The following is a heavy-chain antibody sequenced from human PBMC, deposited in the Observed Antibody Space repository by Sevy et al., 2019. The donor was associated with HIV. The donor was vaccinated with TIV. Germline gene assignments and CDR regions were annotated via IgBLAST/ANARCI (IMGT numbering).Heavy chain of an antibody. Sequence: ASVKVSCKASGYTFTSYGISWVRQAPGQGLEWMGWISAYSGNTNYAQKLQGRVTMTTDTSTSTAYMELRSLRSDDTAVYYCARGNYYYDSSGYYAPFDYWGQGTLVTVSS. CDR2: ISAYSGNT. D-gene: IGHD3-22*01. J-gene: IGHJ4*02. CDR3: ARGNYYYDSSGYYAPFDY. V-gene: IGHV1-18*01. CDR1: GYTFTSYG.